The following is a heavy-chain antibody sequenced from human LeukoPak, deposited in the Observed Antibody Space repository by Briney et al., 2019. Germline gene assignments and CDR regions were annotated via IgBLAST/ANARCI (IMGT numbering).Heavy chain of an antibody. Sequence: ASVKVSFKASGYIFTAYYMHWVRQAPGQGLEWMGWINPNSGGTNYAQKFQGRVTMTRDTSISTAYMELRRLRSDDTAVYYCARDPGRYFDYWGQGTLVTVSS. CDR1: GYIFTAYY. J-gene: IGHJ4*02. CDR2: INPNSGGT. CDR3: ARDPGRYFDY. V-gene: IGHV1-2*02.